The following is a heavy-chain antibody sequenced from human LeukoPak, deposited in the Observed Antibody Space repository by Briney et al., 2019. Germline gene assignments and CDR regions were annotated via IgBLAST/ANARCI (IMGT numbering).Heavy chain of an antibody. CDR3: ARETSAGRPSLSEYYFDY. D-gene: IGHD6-6*01. CDR2: IYTSGNT. Sequence: SQTLSLTCTVSGGSISSGRYYWSWIRQPAGKGLEWIGRIYTSGNTNYNPSLKSRVTISVDTSKSQFSLKLSSVTAADTAVYYCARETSAGRPSLSEYYFDYWGQGTLVTVSS. J-gene: IGHJ4*02. CDR1: GGSISSGRYY. V-gene: IGHV4-61*02.